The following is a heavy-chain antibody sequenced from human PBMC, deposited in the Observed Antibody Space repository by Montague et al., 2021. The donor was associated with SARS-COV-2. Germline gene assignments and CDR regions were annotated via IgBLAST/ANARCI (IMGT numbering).Heavy chain of an antibody. J-gene: IGHJ4*02. D-gene: IGHD3-22*01. CDR3: AKSRGIRYDSSGYYYPLDY. Sequence: LTLTCTFSGFTFSSYAMSWVRQAPGKGLEWVSVIYSGGSSTYYAGSVKGRFTISRDNSKNTLYLQMNSLRAEDTAVYYCAKSRGIRYDSSGYYYPLDYWGQGTLVTVSS. V-gene: IGHV3-23*03. CDR1: GFTFSSYA. CDR2: IYSGGSST.